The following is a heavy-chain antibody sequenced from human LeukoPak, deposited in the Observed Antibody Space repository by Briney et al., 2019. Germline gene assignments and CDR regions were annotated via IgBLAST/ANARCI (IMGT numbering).Heavy chain of an antibody. CDR2: IDHRGNT. CDR1: GVSFSGYD. D-gene: IGHD3-10*01. J-gene: IGHJ6*02. V-gene: IGHV4-34*01. Sequence: SETLSLTCAVYGVSFSGYDWRWIRQPPGKGLEWVGEIDHRGNTNYNPSLKSRVTISVDTSKNQFSLKLSSVTAADTAVYYCARGRYYGSGSRANYYYYGMDVWGQGTTVTVSS. CDR3: ARGRYYGSGSRANYYYYGMDV.